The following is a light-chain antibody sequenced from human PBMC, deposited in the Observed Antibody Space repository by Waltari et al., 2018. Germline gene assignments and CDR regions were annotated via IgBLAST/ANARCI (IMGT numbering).Light chain of an antibody. CDR3: CSYAGSYTFEV. J-gene: IGLJ3*02. Sequence: QSALTQPRSVSGSPGQSVTISCTGTSSDVGGYNAVSWYQQHPGKAPKLMIYDVSTRPSGVPDRFSGSKSGNTASLTISGLQAEDEADYYCCSYAGSYTFEVFGGGTKLTVL. CDR2: DVS. V-gene: IGLV2-11*01. CDR1: SSDVGGYNA.